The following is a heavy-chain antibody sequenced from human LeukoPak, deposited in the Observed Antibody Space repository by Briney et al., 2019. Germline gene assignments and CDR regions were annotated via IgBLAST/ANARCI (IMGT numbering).Heavy chain of an antibody. J-gene: IGHJ4*02. V-gene: IGHV3-30*18. D-gene: IGHD2-8*01. Sequence: GGSLRLSCAASGFTFSSSGTHWVRQAPGKGLEWVAVISYDGSNKYYADSVKGRFTFSRDNSKNTLYLQMNSLRAEDTAVYYCAKEYCSNSVCHSLDYWGQGTLVTVSS. CDR1: GFTFSSSG. CDR2: ISYDGSNK. CDR3: AKEYCSNSVCHSLDY.